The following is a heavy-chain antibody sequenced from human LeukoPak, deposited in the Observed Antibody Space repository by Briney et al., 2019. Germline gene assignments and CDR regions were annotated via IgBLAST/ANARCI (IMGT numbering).Heavy chain of an antibody. Sequence: GRSLRLSCAASGFTFDDYAMHWVRQAPGKGLEWVSGISWNSGSIGYADSVKGRFTISRDNAKNSLYLQMNSLRAEDMALYYCAKANYYDSSGYLDYWGQGTLVTVSS. CDR2: ISWNSGSI. CDR3: AKANYYDSSGYLDY. J-gene: IGHJ4*02. V-gene: IGHV3-9*03. D-gene: IGHD3-22*01. CDR1: GFTFDDYA.